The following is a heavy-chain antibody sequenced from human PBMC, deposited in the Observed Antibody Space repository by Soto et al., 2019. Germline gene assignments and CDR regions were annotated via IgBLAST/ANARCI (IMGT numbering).Heavy chain of an antibody. CDR1: GFTFDEHN. V-gene: IGHV3-43*01. Sequence: EVLLAESGGDVVKPGGSLRLSCVISGFTFDEHNMHWVRQAPGKGLEWISLLSWDGGTTYYAGSVKGRFTISRDIGKSSIFLEMDSLRTEVCALYYCTKVKQKYIITGVVVFDSWGKGTLVTLSS. D-gene: IGHD3-10*01. CDR3: TKVKQKYIITGVVVFDS. J-gene: IGHJ4*02. CDR2: LSWDGGTT.